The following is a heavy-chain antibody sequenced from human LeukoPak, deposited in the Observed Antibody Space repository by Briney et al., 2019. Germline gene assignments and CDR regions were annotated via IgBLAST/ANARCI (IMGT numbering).Heavy chain of an antibody. CDR3: VRDTSGCAEFDY. J-gene: IGHJ4*02. CDR1: QFTFSSYA. V-gene: IGHV3-23*01. D-gene: IGHD3-22*01. CDR2: ISGSGGGT. Sequence: PGGSLRLSCAASQFTFSSYAMNWVRQAPGKGLEWVSAISGSGGGTYYIDSVKGRFTISRGNSKNTLHLQMNSLRAEDTAVYYCVRDTSGCAEFDYWGQGTLVTVSS.